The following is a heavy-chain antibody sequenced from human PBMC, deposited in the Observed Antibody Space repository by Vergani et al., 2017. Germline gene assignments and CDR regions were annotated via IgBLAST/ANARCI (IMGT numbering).Heavy chain of an antibody. Sequence: QVQLVQSGAEVKKPGSSVKVSCKASGGTFSSYTISWVRQAPGQGLEWMGRIIPILGIANYAQKFQGRVTITADKSTSTAYMELSRLRSEDTAVYYCAWAGPSGGWFDPWGQGTLVTVSS. CDR2: IIPILGIA. D-gene: IGHD1-26*01. CDR3: AWAGPSGGWFDP. J-gene: IGHJ5*02. V-gene: IGHV1-69*02. CDR1: GGTFSSYT.